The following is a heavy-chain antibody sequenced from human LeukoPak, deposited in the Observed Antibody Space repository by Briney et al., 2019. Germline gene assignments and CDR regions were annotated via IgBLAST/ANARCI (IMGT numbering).Heavy chain of an antibody. D-gene: IGHD6-19*01. Sequence: GGSLRLSCAASGFTFSGSAMHWVRQASGKGLEWVGRIRSKANSYATAYAASVKGRFTISRDDSKNTAYLQMTSLKTEDTAVYYCTRLFPGIAVAGLGYWGQGTLVTVSS. J-gene: IGHJ4*02. V-gene: IGHV3-73*01. CDR1: GFTFSGSA. CDR2: IRSKANSYAT. CDR3: TRLFPGIAVAGLGY.